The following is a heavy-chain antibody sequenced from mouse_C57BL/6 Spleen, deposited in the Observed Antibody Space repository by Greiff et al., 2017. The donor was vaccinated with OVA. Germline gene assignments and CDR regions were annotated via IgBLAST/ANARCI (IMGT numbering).Heavy chain of an antibody. Sequence: EVQGVESGGGLVKPGGSLKLSCAASGFTFSSYTMSWVRQTPEKRLEWVATISGGGGNTYYPDSVKGRFTISRDNAKNTLYLQMSSLRSEDTALYYCARFYYDYDAWFAYWGQGTLVTVSA. CDR1: GFTFSSYT. D-gene: IGHD2-4*01. CDR2: ISGGGGNT. V-gene: IGHV5-9*01. J-gene: IGHJ3*01. CDR3: ARFYYDYDAWFAY.